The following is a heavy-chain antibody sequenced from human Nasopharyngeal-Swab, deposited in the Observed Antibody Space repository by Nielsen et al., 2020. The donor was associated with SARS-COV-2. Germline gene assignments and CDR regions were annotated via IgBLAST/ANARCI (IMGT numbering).Heavy chain of an antibody. CDR2: IYYSGST. V-gene: IGHV4-39*01. CDR3: ASQGSGSYYLLYYYYGMDV. J-gene: IGHJ6*02. Sequence: WTRQCQGQGLERIGSIYYSGSTYYNPSLKSRVTISVDTSKNQFSLKLSSVTAADTAVYYCASQGSGSYYLLYYYYGMDVWGQGTTVTVSS. D-gene: IGHD1-26*01.